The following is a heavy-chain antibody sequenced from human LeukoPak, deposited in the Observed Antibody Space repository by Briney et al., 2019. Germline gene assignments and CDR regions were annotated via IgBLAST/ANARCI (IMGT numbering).Heavy chain of an antibody. V-gene: IGHV4-31*03. D-gene: IGHD3-3*01. CDR1: GGSISSGGYY. J-gene: IGHJ4*02. CDR2: IYYSGST. CDR3: ARSRVWSDYWGYFDY. Sequence: SETLSLTCTVSGGSISSGGYYWSWIRQHPGKGLEWLGYIYYSGSTYYNPSLKSRVTISVDTSKNQFSLKLSSVTAADTAVYYCARSRVWSDYWGYFDYWGQGTLVTVSS.